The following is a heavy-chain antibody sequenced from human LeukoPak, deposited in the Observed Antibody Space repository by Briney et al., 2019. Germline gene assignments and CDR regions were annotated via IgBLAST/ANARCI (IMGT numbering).Heavy chain of an antibody. Sequence: EASVKVSCKASGYTFTGYYMHWVRQAPGQGLEWMGWINPNGGGTNYAQKFQGRVTMTRDTSISTAYMELSRLRSDDTAVYYCARDPGYDKYYYYYMDVWGKGTTVTVSS. CDR3: ARDPGYDKYYYYYMDV. CDR1: GYTFTGYY. J-gene: IGHJ6*03. D-gene: IGHD5-12*01. CDR2: INPNGGGT. V-gene: IGHV1-2*02.